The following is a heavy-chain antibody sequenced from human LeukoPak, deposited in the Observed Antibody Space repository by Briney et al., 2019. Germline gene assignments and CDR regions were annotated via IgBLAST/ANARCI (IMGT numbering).Heavy chain of an antibody. J-gene: IGHJ4*02. V-gene: IGHV3-64D*06. Sequence: TGGSLRLSCSASGFTFSNYAMHWVRQAPGKGLEYVSAISSNGGSTYYADSVKGRFTISRDNSKNTLYLQMSSLRVEDTAVFYCVKGIAGGPYYFDYWGQGTLVTVSS. D-gene: IGHD6-13*01. CDR1: GFTFSNYA. CDR2: ISSNGGST. CDR3: VKGIAGGPYYFDY.